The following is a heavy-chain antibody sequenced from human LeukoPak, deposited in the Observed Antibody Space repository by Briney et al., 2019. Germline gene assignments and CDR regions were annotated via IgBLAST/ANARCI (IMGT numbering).Heavy chain of an antibody. CDR3: TTMQAAILTGYYPNS. D-gene: IGHD3-9*01. Sequence: PGGSLRLSCATSGFTLNNAWTSWVRQAPGKGLEWVGRIKSKTDGGTTDYAAPVKGRFTISRDDSKNTLYLQMNSLKSEDTALYYCTTMQAAILTGYYPNSWGQGTLVTVSS. CDR2: IKSKTDGGTT. CDR1: GFTLNNAW. V-gene: IGHV3-15*01. J-gene: IGHJ4*02.